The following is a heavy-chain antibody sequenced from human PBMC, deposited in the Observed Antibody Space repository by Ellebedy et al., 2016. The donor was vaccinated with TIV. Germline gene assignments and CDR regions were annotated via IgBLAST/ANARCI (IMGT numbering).Heavy chain of an antibody. V-gene: IGHV1-69*10. CDR3: ARSHFGGSYGMDV. CDR1: GGSFSSYA. CDR2: VIPILGIA. D-gene: IGHD3-16*01. J-gene: IGHJ6*02. Sequence: AASVKVSCKASGGSFSSYAITWVRQAPGQGLEWMGWVIPILGIANYTQKFQGSVTITADKSTSTTYMELSSLRSEDTAVYYYARSHFGGSYGMDVWGQGTTVTVSS.